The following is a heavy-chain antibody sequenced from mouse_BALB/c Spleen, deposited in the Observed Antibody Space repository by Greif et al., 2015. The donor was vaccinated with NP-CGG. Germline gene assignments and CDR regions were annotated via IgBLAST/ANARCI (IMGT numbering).Heavy chain of an antibody. D-gene: IGHD1-1*01. CDR3: TTRYYYGSSSYAMDY. CDR2: IRLKSNNYAT. V-gene: IGHV6-6*02. J-gene: IGHJ4*01. Sequence: EVMLVESGGGSVQPGGSMKLSCVASGFTFSNYWMNWVRQSPEKGLEWVAEIRLKSNNYATHYAESVKGRFTISRDDSKSSVYLQMNNLRAEDTGIYYCTTRYYYGSSSYAMDYWGQGTSVTVSS. CDR1: GFTFSNYW.